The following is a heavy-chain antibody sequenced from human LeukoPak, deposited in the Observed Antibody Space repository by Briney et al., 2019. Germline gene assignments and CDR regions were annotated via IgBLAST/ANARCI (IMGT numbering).Heavy chain of an antibody. Sequence: GGSLRLSCAASGFTFSSFGMHWVRQAPGKGLEWVAIIWSDGSNEVYIESVKGRFTISRDNSKNTLYLHMNSLRGEDTAVYYCAKGSPLDLGAGESYYYGMGVWGQGTTVTVSS. V-gene: IGHV3-33*03. CDR1: GFTFSSFG. CDR3: AKGSPLDLGAGESYYYGMGV. D-gene: IGHD3-10*01. J-gene: IGHJ6*02. CDR2: IWSDGSNE.